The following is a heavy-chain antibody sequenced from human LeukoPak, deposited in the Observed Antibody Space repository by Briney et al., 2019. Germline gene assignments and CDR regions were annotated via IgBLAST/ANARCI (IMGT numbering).Heavy chain of an antibody. CDR3: ARGYSSGPLSDDAFDI. J-gene: IGHJ3*02. D-gene: IGHD6-19*01. CDR2: ISSSGSTI. Sequence: GGSLRLSCAASGFTFSSYEMNWVRQAPGKGLEWVSYISSSGSTIYYADSVKGRFTISRDNAKISLYLQMNSLRAEDTAVYYCARGYSSGPLSDDAFDIWGQGTMVTVSS. CDR1: GFTFSSYE. V-gene: IGHV3-48*03.